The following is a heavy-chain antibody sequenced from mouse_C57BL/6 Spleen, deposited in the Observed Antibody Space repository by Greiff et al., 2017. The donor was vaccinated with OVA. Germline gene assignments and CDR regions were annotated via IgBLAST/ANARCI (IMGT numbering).Heavy chain of an antibody. CDR2: RERVTGKP. D-gene: IGHD4-1*01. CDR1: GYTFTSYG. V-gene: IGHV1-58*01. Sequence: EVQLQESGAELVRPGSSVKMSCKTSGYTFTSYGRNGGKERRGKSGEGRGKRERVTGKPAVNEKFKGKATLTSDTSASTAYMQLSSLTSEDSAIYVCARSTGYYFDDWGQGTTRTVSS. J-gene: IGHJ2*01. CDR3: ARSTGYYFDD.